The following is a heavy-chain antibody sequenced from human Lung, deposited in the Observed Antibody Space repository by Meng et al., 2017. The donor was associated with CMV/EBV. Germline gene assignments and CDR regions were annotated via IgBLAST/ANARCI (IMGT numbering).Heavy chain of an antibody. CDR1: GGSISGYY. Sequence: SESLSLTCTVSGGSISGYYWSFIRQSPGKVLEWIGYISYGGGTKYNLSLQSRLNMSLATSEKQFTLKLTSLTAAVKAVYYCASCRGTSFHDGIDFWGQGTXVTVSS. CDR3: ASCRGTSFHDGIDF. D-gene: IGHD1-14*01. J-gene: IGHJ4*02. CDR2: ISYGGGT. V-gene: IGHV4-59*01.